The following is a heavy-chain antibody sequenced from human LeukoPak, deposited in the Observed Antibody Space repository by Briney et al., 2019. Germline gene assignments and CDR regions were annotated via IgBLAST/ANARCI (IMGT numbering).Heavy chain of an antibody. V-gene: IGHV1-2*02. CDR1: GYTFTGYF. CDR3: ARDNFFGFSYSWHFDY. CDR2: INPNSGDT. D-gene: IGHD5-18*01. Sequence: ASVKVSCKTSGYTFTGYFLHWVLQAPGQGLECMVWINPNSGDTNYALKFQDRVTMTRDTSISTAYMELSRLRSDDTAVYYCARDNFFGFSYSWHFDYWGLGTLVTVSS. J-gene: IGHJ4*02.